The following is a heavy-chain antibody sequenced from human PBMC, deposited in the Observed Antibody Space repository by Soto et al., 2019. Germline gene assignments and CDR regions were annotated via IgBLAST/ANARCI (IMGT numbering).Heavy chain of an antibody. J-gene: IGHJ5*02. CDR1: GGPISSSNYY. CDR2: SYYSGST. Sequence: PSETLSLTCTVSGGPISSSNYYWAWIRQPPGKGLEWIGSSYYSGSTYYKPSLKSRVSISVDTSKNEFSLKVRSVTAADTAVYYCARPIEGGSSGYYHWGQGTLVTVSS. V-gene: IGHV4-39*01. D-gene: IGHD3-22*01. CDR3: ARPIEGGSSGYYH.